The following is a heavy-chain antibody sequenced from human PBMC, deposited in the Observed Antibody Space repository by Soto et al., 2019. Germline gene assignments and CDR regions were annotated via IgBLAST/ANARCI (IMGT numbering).Heavy chain of an antibody. D-gene: IGHD6-19*01. V-gene: IGHV3-23*01. CDR3: AKGAVAGPAYYYMDV. Sequence: EVQLLESGGGLVQPGGSLRLSCAASGFTFSSYAMSWVRQAPGKGLEWVSAISGSGGSTYYSDSVKGRFTIPRDNSKNTLYLQMNSLRAEDTAVYYCAKGAVAGPAYYYMDVWGKGTTVTVSS. CDR2: ISGSGGST. J-gene: IGHJ6*03. CDR1: GFTFSSYA.